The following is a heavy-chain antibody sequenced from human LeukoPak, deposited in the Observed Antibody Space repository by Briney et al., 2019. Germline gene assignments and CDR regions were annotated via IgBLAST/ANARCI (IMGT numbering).Heavy chain of an antibody. D-gene: IGHD1-26*01. CDR1: GGSISSSSYY. CDR2: IYYSGNT. V-gene: IGHV4-39*07. CDR3: ARVQRELLLNYYYYGMDV. Sequence: SETLSLTCTVSGGSISSSSYYWGWIRQPPGKGLEWIGNIYYSGNTYYNPSLKSRVTISVDTSKNQFSLKLSSVTAADTAVYYCARVQRELLLNYYYYGMDVWGQGTTVTVSS. J-gene: IGHJ6*02.